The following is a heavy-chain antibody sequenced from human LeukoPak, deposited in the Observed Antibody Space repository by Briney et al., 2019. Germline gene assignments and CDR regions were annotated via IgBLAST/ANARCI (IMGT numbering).Heavy chain of an antibody. CDR3: ARHASSSTSWLPT. Sequence: PSETLSLTCTVSGASISTYYWSWIRQPPGKGLEWIANIYYSGNTNYNPSLKSRVSTSEDTSKNQLSRKVSSVTAADTAVYFCARHASSSTSWLPTWGQGTLVTVSS. CDR2: IYYSGNT. V-gene: IGHV4-59*08. CDR1: GASISTYY. J-gene: IGHJ5*02. D-gene: IGHD2-2*01.